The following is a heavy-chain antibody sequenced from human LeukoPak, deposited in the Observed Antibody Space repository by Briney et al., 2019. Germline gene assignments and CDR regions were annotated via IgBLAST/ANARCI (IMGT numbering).Heavy chain of an antibody. CDR1: GYTFTAYY. CDR3: ARGERDGDLDS. V-gene: IGHV1-2*02. Sequence: ASVKLSCKASGYTFTAYYIHWVRQAPGQGLEWMGWINPNSGGTNYAQKIQGRVTMTRDTSINTAYMELSRLRSDDTAVYYCARGERDGDLDSWGQGTLVTVPS. J-gene: IGHJ4*02. CDR2: INPNSGGT. D-gene: IGHD4-17*01.